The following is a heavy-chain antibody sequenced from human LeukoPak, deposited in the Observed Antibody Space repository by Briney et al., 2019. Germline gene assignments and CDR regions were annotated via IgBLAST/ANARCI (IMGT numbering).Heavy chain of an antibody. J-gene: IGHJ4*02. CDR2: ISPDGSRT. CDR1: GFTFSTHW. Sequence: GGSLRLSCAASGFTFSTHWMHWARQTPGKGLVWVSRISPDGSRTAYADSVKGRFTISRDNARDTLYLQLNSLGAEDTAVYYCARVSSLWSFDYWGQGTLVTVSS. CDR3: ARVSSLWSFDY. V-gene: IGHV3-74*01. D-gene: IGHD3-10*01.